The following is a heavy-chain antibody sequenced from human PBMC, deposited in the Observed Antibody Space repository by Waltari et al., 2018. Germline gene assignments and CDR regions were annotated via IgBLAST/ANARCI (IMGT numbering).Heavy chain of an antibody. J-gene: IGHJ5*02. Sequence: QVQLVQSGAEVKKPGASVKVSCKASGYSFTSYDINWVRQAPGRGLEWMGWMSPNSGDTGYARKFQDRVTMTRNTSIRTVYMELGSLISDDTAVYYCVRGFDPWGQGTLVTVSS. V-gene: IGHV1-8*01. CDR3: VRGFDP. CDR1: GYSFTSYD. CDR2: MSPNSGDT.